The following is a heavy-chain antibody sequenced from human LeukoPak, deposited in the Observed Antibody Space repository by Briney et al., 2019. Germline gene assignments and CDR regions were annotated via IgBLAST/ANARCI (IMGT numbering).Heavy chain of an antibody. CDR2: MNPNSGNA. J-gene: IGHJ4*02. D-gene: IGHD6-19*01. CDR1: GYTFISYD. Sequence: ASVKVSCKASGYTFISYDINWVRQATGQGLEWMGWMNPNSGNAAYAQKFQGRVTMTRNTSISTAYMELSSPIFEDTAVYYCARGYSKGWYGGEFDYWGQGTLVTVSS. V-gene: IGHV1-8*01. CDR3: ARGYSKGWYGGEFDY.